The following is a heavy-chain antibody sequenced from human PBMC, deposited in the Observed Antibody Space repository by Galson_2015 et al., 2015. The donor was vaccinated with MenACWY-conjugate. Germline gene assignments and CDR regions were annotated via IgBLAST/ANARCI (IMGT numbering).Heavy chain of an antibody. CDR1: GFTFSSYA. D-gene: IGHD1-26*01. CDR2: ISASGAST. J-gene: IGHJ6*02. V-gene: IGHV3-23*01. Sequence: SLRLSCAASGFTFSSYAITWVRQAPGKGLEWVLSISASGASTFYADSVKGRFTISRDNSKNTLDLQMNSLRAEDTAVYYCAKLNRELPYYFGMDVWGQGTTVTVSS. CDR3: AKLNRELPYYFGMDV.